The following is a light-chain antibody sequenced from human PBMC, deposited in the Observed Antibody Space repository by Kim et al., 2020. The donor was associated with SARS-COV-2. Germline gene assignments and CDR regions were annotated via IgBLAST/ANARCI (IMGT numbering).Light chain of an antibody. CDR3: QVWDTSTYV. CDR1: NIGNKN. J-gene: IGLJ1*01. CDR2: RDS. V-gene: IGLV3-9*01. Sequence: SYELTQPLSVSVALGQTVSITCGGNNIGNKNVHWYHQKPGQAPVLVIYRDSSRPSGIPERFSGSNSGNTTTLTISRAQAGDEAEYYCQVWDTSTYVFGTGTKVTVL.